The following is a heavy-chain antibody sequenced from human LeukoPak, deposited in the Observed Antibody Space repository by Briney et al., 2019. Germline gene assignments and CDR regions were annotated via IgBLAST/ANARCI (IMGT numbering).Heavy chain of an antibody. V-gene: IGHV3-33*06. J-gene: IGHJ4*02. Sequence: PGGSLRLSCAASGFTFSSYSMNWVRQAPGKGLEWVAVIWYDGSNKYYADSVKGRFTISRDNSKNTLYLQMNSLRAEDTAVYYCAKGGGYSSSWYVDYWGQGTLVTVSS. CDR1: GFTFSSYS. D-gene: IGHD6-13*01. CDR3: AKGGGYSSSWYVDY. CDR2: IWYDGSNK.